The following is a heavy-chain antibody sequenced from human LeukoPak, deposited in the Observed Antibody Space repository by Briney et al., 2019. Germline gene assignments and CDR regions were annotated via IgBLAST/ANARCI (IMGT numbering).Heavy chain of an antibody. CDR1: GYTFTDYY. CDR3: ARNYGRNSRYFDY. CDR2: ISPNSGGT. Sequence: ASVKVSCKASGYTFTDYYIHWVRQAPGQGLEWMGWISPNSGGTNYAQKFQGRVTMTRDTSITTAYMGLSGLTSDDTALYYCARNYGRNSRYFDYWGQGTLVTVSS. V-gene: IGHV1-2*02. D-gene: IGHD4-23*01. J-gene: IGHJ4*02.